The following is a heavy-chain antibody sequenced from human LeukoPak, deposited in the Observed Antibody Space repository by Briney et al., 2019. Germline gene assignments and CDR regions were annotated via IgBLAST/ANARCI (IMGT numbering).Heavy chain of an antibody. J-gene: IGHJ4*02. Sequence: GGSLRLSCAASGFTFSSYGMHWVRQAPGKGLEWVAVISYDGSNKYYADSVKGRFTISRDNSKNTLYLQMNSLRAEDTAVYYCAREGLYDILTGYYPYFDYWGQGTLVTVSS. V-gene: IGHV3-30*03. CDR3: AREGLYDILTGYYPYFDY. D-gene: IGHD3-9*01. CDR1: GFTFSSYG. CDR2: ISYDGSNK.